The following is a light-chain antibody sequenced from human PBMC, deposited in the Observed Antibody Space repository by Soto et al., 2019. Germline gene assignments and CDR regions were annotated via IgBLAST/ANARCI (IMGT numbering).Light chain of an antibody. CDR1: HHVATN. CDR2: GAS. CDR3: QQYTARPPWT. Sequence: EIVMTQSPVTLSVSPGERATLSCRASHHVATNLAWYQQKPGQPPRLLIYGASTRATGVSDRFSGSGAGTEFTLTISSLQSDDFAVYYCQQYTARPPWTFGQVTRV. V-gene: IGKV3-15*01. J-gene: IGKJ1*01.